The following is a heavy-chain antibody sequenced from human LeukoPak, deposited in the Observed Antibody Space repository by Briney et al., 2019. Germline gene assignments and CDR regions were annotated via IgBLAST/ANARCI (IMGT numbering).Heavy chain of an antibody. D-gene: IGHD3-22*01. CDR3: AITYYYDSSGSHGGY. V-gene: IGHV5-10-1*01. CDR2: IDPSDSYT. CDR1: GYSFTSYW. Sequence: GESLKISCKGSGYSFTSYWISWVRQMPGKGLEWMGRIDPSDSYTNYSPSFQGHVTISADKSISTAYLQWSSLKASDTAMYYYAITYYYDSSGSHGGYWGQGTLVTVSS. J-gene: IGHJ4*02.